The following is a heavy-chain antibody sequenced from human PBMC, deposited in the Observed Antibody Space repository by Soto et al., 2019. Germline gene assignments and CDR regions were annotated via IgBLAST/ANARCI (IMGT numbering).Heavy chain of an antibody. CDR3: ARFIPGTGNDD. J-gene: IGHJ4*02. Sequence: QVQLQESGPGLVKPSQTLSLTCTVSGGSISSGGYYWSWIRQHPGKGLEWIGYIYYSGSTYYNPSLKSRVTISADTSKNQISLKLSSVTAARTAVYYCARFIPGTGNDDWGQGTLVTVSS. D-gene: IGHD2-21*01. CDR1: GGSISSGGYY. V-gene: IGHV4-31*03. CDR2: IYYSGST.